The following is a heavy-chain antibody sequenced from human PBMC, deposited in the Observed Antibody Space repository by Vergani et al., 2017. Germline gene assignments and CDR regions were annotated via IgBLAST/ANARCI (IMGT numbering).Heavy chain of an antibody. Sequence: EVQLLESGGGLVQPGGSLRLSCAASGFTFSSYAMSWVRQAPGKGLEWVSAISGSGGSTYYADSVKGRFTISRDNSKNTLYLQMNSLRAEDTAVYYCARDIQSITLWFGELLSNYYYGMDVWGQGTTVTVSS. CDR3: ARDIQSITLWFGELLSNYYYGMDV. D-gene: IGHD3-10*01. CDR2: ISGSGGST. J-gene: IGHJ6*02. V-gene: IGHV3-23*01. CDR1: GFTFSSYA.